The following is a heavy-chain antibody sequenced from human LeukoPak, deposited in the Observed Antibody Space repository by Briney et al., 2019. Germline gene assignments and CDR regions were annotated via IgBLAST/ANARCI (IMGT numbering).Heavy chain of an antibody. Sequence: SETLSLTCAVSGASINSSNWWSWVRQSPGKGLEWIGEINHSGSTNYNPSLKSRVTISVDTSKNQFSLKLSSVTAADTAVYYCARMKRWELPLRAFDIWGQGTMVTVSS. V-gene: IGHV4-4*02. D-gene: IGHD1-26*01. CDR3: ARMKRWELPLRAFDI. CDR1: GASINSSNW. CDR2: INHSGST. J-gene: IGHJ3*02.